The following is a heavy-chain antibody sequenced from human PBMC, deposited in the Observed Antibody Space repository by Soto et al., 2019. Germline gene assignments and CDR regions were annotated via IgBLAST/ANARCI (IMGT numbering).Heavy chain of an antibody. Sequence: PSETLSLTCTVSCGSVSSGSYYWSWIRQPPGKGLEWIGYIYYSGSTNYNPSLKSRVTISVDTSKNQFSLKLSSVTAADTAVYYCARVDCTNGVCYTGGGFFDYWGQGTLVTVSS. CDR3: ARVDCTNGVCYTGGGFFDY. D-gene: IGHD2-8*01. CDR1: CGSVSSGSYY. V-gene: IGHV4-61*01. J-gene: IGHJ4*02. CDR2: IYYSGST.